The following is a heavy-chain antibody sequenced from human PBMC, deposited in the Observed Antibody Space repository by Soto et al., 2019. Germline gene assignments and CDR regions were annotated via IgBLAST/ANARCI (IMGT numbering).Heavy chain of an antibody. CDR2: ISGRGGST. CDR3: AKSRGDSWTTYYFDY. V-gene: IGHV3-23*01. J-gene: IGHJ4*02. CDR1: GFTFSSNS. Sequence: EVQLLESGGGLVQPGGSLKISCAASGFTFSSNSMSWVRQAPGKGLEWVSGISGRGGSTYYANSVKGRFTISRDNSENMLYLQIYSLRAEDTAVYFCAKSRGDSWTTYYFDYWGQGTLITVSS. D-gene: IGHD4-4*01.